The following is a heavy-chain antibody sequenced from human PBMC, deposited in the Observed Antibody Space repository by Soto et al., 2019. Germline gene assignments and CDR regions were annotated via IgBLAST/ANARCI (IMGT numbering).Heavy chain of an antibody. CDR1: GYTFTSYA. Sequence: ASVKVSCKASGYTFTSYAMHWVRQAPGQRLEWMGWINAGNGNTKYSQKFQGRVTITRDTSASTAYMELSSLRSEDTAVYYCASQEKHCSGGRCYFYSLYYYYGMDVWGQGTTVTVYS. V-gene: IGHV1-3*01. CDR2: INAGNGNT. CDR3: ASQEKHCSGGRCYFYSLYYYYGMDV. J-gene: IGHJ6*02. D-gene: IGHD2-15*01.